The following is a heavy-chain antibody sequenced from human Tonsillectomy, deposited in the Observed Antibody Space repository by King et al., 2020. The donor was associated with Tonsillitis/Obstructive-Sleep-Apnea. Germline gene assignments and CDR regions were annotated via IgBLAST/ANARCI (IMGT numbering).Heavy chain of an antibody. V-gene: IGHV4-31*03. CDR3: AREARGPNYGMDV. CDR1: GGSISSGGYY. J-gene: IGHJ6*02. CDR2: IYYSGST. D-gene: IGHD3-10*01. Sequence: QLQESGPGLVKPSQTLSLTCTVSGGSISSGGYYWSWIRQHPGKGLEWIGYIYYSGSTYYNPSLKSRVTISVDTSKNQFSLKLSSMTAADTAVYYCAREARGPNYGMDVWGQGTTVTVSS.